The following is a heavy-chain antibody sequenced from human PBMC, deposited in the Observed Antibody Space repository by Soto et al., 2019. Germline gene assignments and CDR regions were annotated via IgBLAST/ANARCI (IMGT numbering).Heavy chain of an antibody. D-gene: IGHD3-10*01. V-gene: IGHV3-48*02. CDR2: ISSGSGTI. CDR1: GFTFSTYS. CDR3: ASCYGSGTYYFDY. Sequence: EVQLVESGGGLVQPGGSLRLSCAASGFTFSTYSMNWVRQAPGKGLEWVSYISSGSGTIYYADSVKGRFTISRDNAKNSLYLQMNSLRDEDTAVYYCASCYGSGTYYFDYWGQGTLVTVSS. J-gene: IGHJ4*02.